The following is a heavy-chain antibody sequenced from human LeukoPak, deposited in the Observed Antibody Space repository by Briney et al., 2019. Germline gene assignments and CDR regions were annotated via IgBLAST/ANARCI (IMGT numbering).Heavy chain of an antibody. V-gene: IGHV1-46*01. Sequence: ASVKVSCKASGGTFSSYAISWVRQAPGQGLEWMGIINPSGGSTSYAQKFQGRVTMTRDMSTSTVYMELSSLRSEDTAVYYCAREGITIFGVARFRWFDPWGQGTLVTVSS. CDR3: AREGITIFGVARFRWFDP. CDR2: INPSGGST. D-gene: IGHD3-3*01. J-gene: IGHJ5*02. CDR1: GGTFSSYA.